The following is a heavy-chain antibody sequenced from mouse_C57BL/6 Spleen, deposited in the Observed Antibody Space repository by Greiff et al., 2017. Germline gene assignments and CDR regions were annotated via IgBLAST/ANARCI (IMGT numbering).Heavy chain of an antibody. CDR2: IDPKSGGT. CDR3: ANYDYDAWYFDV. CDR1: GYSFTSYW. J-gene: IGHJ1*03. V-gene: IGHV1-72*01. Sequence: QVQLQQPGAELVKPGASVKLSCKASGYSFTSYWMHWVKQRPGRGLEWIGRIDPKSGGTKYNEKFKSKATLTVDTPSSTAYMQLSSLTSEDSAVYSCANYDYDAWYFDVWGTGTTVTVSS. D-gene: IGHD2-4*01.